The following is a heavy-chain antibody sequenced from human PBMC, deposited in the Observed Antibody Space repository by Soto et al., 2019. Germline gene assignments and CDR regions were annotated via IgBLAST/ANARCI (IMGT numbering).Heavy chain of an antibody. CDR2: IVPIVDTS. J-gene: IGHJ4*02. CDR3: VSVVAIPGYPDN. Sequence: QVQLVQSGAEVRQPASSVKVSCKTSGGTFSSYAISWVRQAPGQGLEWMGGIVPIVDTSTYAQKFQGRVTITADESKSPVYMELSSLRSDDTAVYYCVSVVAIPGYPDNWGQGTLVTVSS. V-gene: IGHV1-69*12. CDR1: GGTFSSYA. D-gene: IGHD5-12*01.